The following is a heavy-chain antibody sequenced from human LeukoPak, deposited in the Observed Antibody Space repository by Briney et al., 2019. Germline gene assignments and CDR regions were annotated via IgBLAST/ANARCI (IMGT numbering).Heavy chain of an antibody. J-gene: IGHJ4*02. CDR3: AKAGYGTAIRNAFDY. V-gene: IGHV3-23*01. CDR1: GFTFNNYA. CDR2: IMIGGDGK. Sequence: GGSLRLSCAGSGFTFNNYAMSWVRRAPRKGLEWVSTIMIGGDGKHYADSVKGRFTISRDNSKNMLYLQMNSLRAEDTAVYYCAKAGYGTAIRNAFDYWGQGTLVTVSS. D-gene: IGHD2-2*02.